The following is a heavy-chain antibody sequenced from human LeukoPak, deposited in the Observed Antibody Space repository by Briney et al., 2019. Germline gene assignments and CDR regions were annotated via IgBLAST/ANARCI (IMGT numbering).Heavy chain of an antibody. CDR2: ISSSGFST. CDR3: AKGGSGIAQAADFDY. D-gene: IGHD6-13*01. J-gene: IGHJ4*02. Sequence: PGGSLRLSCAASEFTFSTYAMNWVRQAPGKGLEWVSAISSSGFSTYYTDSVRGRFTISRDNSRNTLFLQMSGLRAEDMAVYYCAKGGSGIAQAADFDYWGQGTLVTVSS. CDR1: EFTFSTYA. V-gene: IGHV3-23*01.